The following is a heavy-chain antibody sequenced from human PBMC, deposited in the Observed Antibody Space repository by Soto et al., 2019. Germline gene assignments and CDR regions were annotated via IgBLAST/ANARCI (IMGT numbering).Heavy chain of an antibody. D-gene: IGHD3-10*01. J-gene: IGHJ4*02. Sequence: HPGGSLRLSCAASGFTFSHSWMSWVRQAPGKGPEWVSAISGGGDKTYYLESVKGRFTISRDNSKNTVSLQMNSLRADDTAVYYCAKEGSPPFFQHWGQGTLVTVSS. CDR3: AKEGSPPFFQH. CDR1: GFTFSHSW. V-gene: IGHV3-23*01. CDR2: ISGGGDKT.